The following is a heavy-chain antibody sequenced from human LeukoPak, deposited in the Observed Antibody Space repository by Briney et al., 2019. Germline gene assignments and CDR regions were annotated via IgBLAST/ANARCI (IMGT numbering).Heavy chain of an antibody. CDR2: IYYSGST. CDR1: GGSISSYY. V-gene: IGHV4-59*08. D-gene: IGHD6-13*01. J-gene: IGHJ5*02. CDR3: ARGIADRYKWFDP. Sequence: SETLSLTCTVSGGSISSYYWSWIRQPPGKGLEWIGYIYYSGSTNNNPSLKSRVTISVDTSKNQFSLKLSSVTAADTAVYYCARGIADRYKWFDPWGQGTPVTVSS.